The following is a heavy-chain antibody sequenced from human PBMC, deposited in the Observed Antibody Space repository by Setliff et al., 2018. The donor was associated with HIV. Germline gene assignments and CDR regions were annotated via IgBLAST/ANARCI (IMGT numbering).Heavy chain of an antibody. J-gene: IGHJ4*02. Sequence: GESLKISCAASGFTVSTNYMSWVRQALGKGLEWVSIIYTGGSTYYADSVKGRFTISRDNSKNTLYLQMNSLRAEDTAVYYCARTEEWWRPFDYWGQGTLVTVSS. CDR1: GFTVSTNY. CDR3: ARTEEWWRPFDY. CDR2: IYTGGST. D-gene: IGHD2-8*01. V-gene: IGHV3-66*02.